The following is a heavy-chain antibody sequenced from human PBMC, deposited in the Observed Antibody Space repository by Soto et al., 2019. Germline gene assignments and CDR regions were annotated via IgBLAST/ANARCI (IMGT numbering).Heavy chain of an antibody. V-gene: IGHV1-8*01. CDR1: GHTLTNFD. CDR2: MNPNNGNT. D-gene: IGHD5-18*01. CDR3: ATTARLDN. Sequence: QVPLVQSGAEVKKPGASVEVSCKASGHTLTNFDINWVRQATGQGLEWMGWMNPNNGNTGYAQKFQGRVTMTRNTSINTAYRELSSLKSEDTAVYYCATTARLDNWGQGTLVTVSS. J-gene: IGHJ4*02.